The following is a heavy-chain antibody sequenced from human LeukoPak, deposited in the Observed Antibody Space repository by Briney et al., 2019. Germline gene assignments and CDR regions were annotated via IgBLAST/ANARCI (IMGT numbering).Heavy chain of an antibody. Sequence: PGGSLRLSCAASGFTFSSYAMSWVRQAPGKGLEWVSAISGSGGSTYYADSVKGRFTISRDNSKTTLYLQMNSLRAEDTAVYYCAKDLGIVVVPAAIGYWGQGTLVTVSS. CDR2: ISGSGGST. J-gene: IGHJ4*02. CDR3: AKDLGIVVVPAAIGY. D-gene: IGHD2-2*01. CDR1: GFTFSSYA. V-gene: IGHV3-23*01.